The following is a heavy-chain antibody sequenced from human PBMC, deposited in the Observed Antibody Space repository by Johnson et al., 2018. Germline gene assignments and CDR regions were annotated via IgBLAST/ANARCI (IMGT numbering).Heavy chain of an antibody. CDR2: ISYDGSNK. Sequence: QVQLVQSGGGVVQPGRSLRLYCAASGFTFSSYGMHWVRQAPGKGLEWVAVISYDGSNKYYADSVKGRFTISRDNSKNTLYLQMNSLRAEDTAVYYCARTYCSSTSCYIGPYYYYYMDVWGKGTTVTVSS. CDR1: GFTFSSYG. V-gene: IGHV3-30*03. D-gene: IGHD2-2*01. J-gene: IGHJ6*03. CDR3: ARTYCSSTSCYIGPYYYYYMDV.